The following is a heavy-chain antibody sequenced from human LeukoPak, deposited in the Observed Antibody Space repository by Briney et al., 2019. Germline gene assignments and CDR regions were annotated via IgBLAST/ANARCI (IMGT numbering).Heavy chain of an antibody. CDR3: GAYDSSGYYFDY. Sequence: PSQTLSLTCTVYGGSISSGSYYWSWIRQPAGKGLEWIGRIYTSGSTNYNPSLKSRVTISVDTSKNQFSLKLSSVTAADTAVYYCGAYDSSGYYFDYWGQGTLVTVSS. CDR2: IYTSGST. V-gene: IGHV4-61*02. D-gene: IGHD3-22*01. CDR1: GGSISSGSYY. J-gene: IGHJ4*02.